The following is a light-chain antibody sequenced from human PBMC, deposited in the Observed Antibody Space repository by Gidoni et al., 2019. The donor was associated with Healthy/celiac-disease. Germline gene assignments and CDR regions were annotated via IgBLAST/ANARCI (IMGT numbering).Light chain of an antibody. V-gene: IGKV3-20*01. CDR2: GAS. CDR3: QQYGSAPWT. Sequence: DIVLTQSPGTLSLSPGESATLSCMSSQSVSSSYLAWYQQKPGQAPRLLIYGASSRDTGIPDRFSGSGSGTDFTLTISRLEHEDCAVYYCQQYGSAPWTFGQGTKVESK. CDR1: QSVSSSY. J-gene: IGKJ1*01.